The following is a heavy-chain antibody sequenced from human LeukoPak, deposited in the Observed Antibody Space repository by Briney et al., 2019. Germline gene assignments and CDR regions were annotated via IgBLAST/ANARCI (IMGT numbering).Heavy chain of an antibody. J-gene: IGHJ6*02. CDR2: INPNSGGT. CDR1: GYTFTGYY. Sequence: ASVKVSCEASGYTFTGYYMHWVRQAPGQGLEWMGWINPNSGGTNYAQKFQGRATMTRDTSISTAYMELSRLRSDDTAVYYCASLHIVVVPAAAPGYYGMDVWGQGTTVTVSS. V-gene: IGHV1-2*02. D-gene: IGHD2-2*01. CDR3: ASLHIVVVPAAAPGYYGMDV.